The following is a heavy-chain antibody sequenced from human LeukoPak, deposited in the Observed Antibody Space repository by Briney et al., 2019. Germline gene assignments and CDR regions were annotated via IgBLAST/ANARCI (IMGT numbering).Heavy chain of an antibody. CDR1: GYTFTGYY. J-gene: IGHJ4*02. D-gene: IGHD6-19*01. Sequence: ASVKVSCKASGYTFTGYYMHWVRRAPGQGLEWMGWINPNSGGTNYAQKFQGRVTMTRDTSISTAYMELSRLRSDDTAVYYCARDPRLGIAVAGLFDYWGQGTLVTVSS. CDR3: ARDPRLGIAVAGLFDY. CDR2: INPNSGGT. V-gene: IGHV1-2*02.